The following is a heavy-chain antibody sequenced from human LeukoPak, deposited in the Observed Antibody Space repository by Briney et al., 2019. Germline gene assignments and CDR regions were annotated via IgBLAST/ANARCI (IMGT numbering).Heavy chain of an antibody. CDR3: ARTSPIRYFDWLFRY. J-gene: IGHJ4*02. Sequence: ASETLSLTCTVSGGSISSSSYYWGWIRQPPGKGLEWIGSIHYSGSTYYNPSLKSRVTISVDTSKNQFSLKLSSVTAADTAVYYCARTSPIRYFDWLFRYWGQGTLVTVSS. CDR1: GGSISSSSYY. D-gene: IGHD3-9*01. CDR2: IHYSGST. V-gene: IGHV4-39*01.